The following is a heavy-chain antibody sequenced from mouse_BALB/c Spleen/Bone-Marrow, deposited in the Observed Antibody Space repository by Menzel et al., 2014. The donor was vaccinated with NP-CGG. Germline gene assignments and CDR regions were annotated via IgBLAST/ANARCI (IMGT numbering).Heavy chain of an antibody. Sequence: EVKLMESGPSLVKPSQTLSLTCSVTGDSITSGYWNWIRKFPGNKLEYMGFISFSSSTYYNPSLKSRISITRDTSKNLYYLQLNPVTAEDSATYYCARSGSSGYQYYAMDYWGQGTSVTVSS. CDR3: ARSGSSGYQYYAMDY. CDR2: ISFSSST. V-gene: IGHV3-8*02. CDR1: GDSITSGY. D-gene: IGHD3-1*01. J-gene: IGHJ4*01.